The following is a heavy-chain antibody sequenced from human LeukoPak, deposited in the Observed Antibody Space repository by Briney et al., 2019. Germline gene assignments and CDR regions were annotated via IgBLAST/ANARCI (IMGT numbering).Heavy chain of an antibody. V-gene: IGHV3-74*01. CDR1: GFTFSNYW. Sequence: GGSLRLSCAASGFTFSNYWMHWVRQAPGKGLVWVSRINSDESDANYADSVKGRFTISRDNARNTVYLQMNSLRTEDTAVYYCARGWVPSDITLKWGQGTMVTVSS. CDR2: INSDESDA. J-gene: IGHJ3*01. CDR3: ARGWVPSDITLK. D-gene: IGHD3-22*01.